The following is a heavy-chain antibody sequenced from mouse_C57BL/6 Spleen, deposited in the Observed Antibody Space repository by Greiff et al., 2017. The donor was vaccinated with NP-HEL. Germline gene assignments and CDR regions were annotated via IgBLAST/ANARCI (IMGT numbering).Heavy chain of an antibody. CDR1: GFTFSDYG. J-gene: IGHJ4*01. D-gene: IGHD2-4*01. CDR3: AKIYYDYEDAMDY. V-gene: IGHV5-17*01. CDR2: ISSGSSTL. Sequence: EVHLVESGGGLVKPGGSLKLSCAASGFTFSDYGMHWVRQAPEKGLEWVAYISSGSSTLYYADTVKGRFTISRDNAKNTLFLQMTSLRSEDTAMYYCAKIYYDYEDAMDYWGQGTSVTVSS.